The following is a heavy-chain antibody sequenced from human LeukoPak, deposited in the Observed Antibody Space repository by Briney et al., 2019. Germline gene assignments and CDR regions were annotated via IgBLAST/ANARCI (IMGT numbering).Heavy chain of an antibody. D-gene: IGHD3-10*01. CDR2: INHSGST. V-gene: IGHV4-34*01. Sequence: SETLSLTCAVYGGSFSGYYWSWIRQPPGKGLEWIGEINHSGSTNYNPSLKSRVTISVDTSKNQFSLKLSSETAADTAVYYCARGQAYYGSGSYLDYWGQGTLVTVSS. J-gene: IGHJ4*02. CDR1: GGSFSGYY. CDR3: ARGQAYYGSGSYLDY.